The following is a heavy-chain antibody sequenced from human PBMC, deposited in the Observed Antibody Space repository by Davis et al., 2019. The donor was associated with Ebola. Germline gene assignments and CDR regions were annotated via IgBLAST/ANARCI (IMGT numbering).Heavy chain of an antibody. CDR1: GGTFPSYY. CDR2: INPSGGST. Sequence: AASVTVSCTASGGTFPSYYMHWVRQAPGQGLEWMGIINPSGGSTSYAQKFQGRVTITADKSTSTAYMELSSLRSEDTAVYYCARGVGGDDDYWGQGTLVTVSS. J-gene: IGHJ4*02. D-gene: IGHD2-21*01. CDR3: ARGVGGDDDY. V-gene: IGHV1-46*01.